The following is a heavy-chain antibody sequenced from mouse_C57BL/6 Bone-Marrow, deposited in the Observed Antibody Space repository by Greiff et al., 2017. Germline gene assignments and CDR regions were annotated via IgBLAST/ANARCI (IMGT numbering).Heavy chain of an antibody. CDR1: GYTFTTYP. J-gene: IGHJ2*01. CDR2: FHPYNDDT. V-gene: IGHV1-47*01. D-gene: IGHD1-1*02. CDR3: ERGGNEGGYYLDD. Sequence: VQLQQSGAELVKPGASVKMSCKASGYTFTTYPIEWMKQNHGKSLEWIGNFHPYNDDTKYNEKFKGKATLTVEKSSSTVYLELSRLTSDDSAVYGGERGGNEGGYYLDDGGKGTTPTVSS.